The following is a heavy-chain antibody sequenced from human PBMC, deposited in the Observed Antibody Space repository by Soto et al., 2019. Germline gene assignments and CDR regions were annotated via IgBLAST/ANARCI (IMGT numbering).Heavy chain of an antibody. CDR2: IIPIFGKA. D-gene: IGHD5-12*01. V-gene: IGHV1-69*12. J-gene: IGHJ4*02. CDR3: ARMGWDRGYDPRLVFFDY. Sequence: QVQLVQSGAEVKKPGSSVKVSCKASGGTFSSYAISWVRQAPGKGLEWLGGIIPIFGKANYAQQFQGRVTITADESTSTAYMEGSSLISEDTAVYYCARMGWDRGYDPRLVFFDYWGQGTLVTVSS. CDR1: GGTFSSYA.